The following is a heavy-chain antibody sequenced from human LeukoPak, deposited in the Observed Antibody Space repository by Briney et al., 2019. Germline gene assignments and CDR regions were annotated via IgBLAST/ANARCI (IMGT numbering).Heavy chain of an antibody. J-gene: IGHJ6*04. V-gene: IGHV1-18*01. CDR1: GYTFTSYC. CDR3: ARDGLGFGSAGTPRYYYGMDV. D-gene: IGHD6-13*01. CDR2: ISAYNGNT. Sequence: AAVKVFCKASGYTFTSYCISWVRQAPGQGLEGIGWISAYNGNTNYAQNLQGRVNMTTATSTSTGYVELRSMRSDDTDVYYCARDGLGFGSAGTPRYYYGMDVWGKGTTVTVSS.